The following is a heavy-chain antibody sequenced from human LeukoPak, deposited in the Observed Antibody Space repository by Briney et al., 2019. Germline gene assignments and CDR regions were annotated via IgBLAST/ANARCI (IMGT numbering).Heavy chain of an antibody. V-gene: IGHV3-7*04. CDR3: ARGNYGY. J-gene: IGHJ4*02. Sequence: GGSLRLSCAASGFTFGNSWMTWVRQAPGKGLEWVANIKQDGSEKYYVDSVKGRFTISRDNAKNSLYLQMNSLRAEDTAVYYCARGNYGYWGQGTLVTVSS. D-gene: IGHD4-11*01. CDR2: IKQDGSEK. CDR1: GFTFGNSW.